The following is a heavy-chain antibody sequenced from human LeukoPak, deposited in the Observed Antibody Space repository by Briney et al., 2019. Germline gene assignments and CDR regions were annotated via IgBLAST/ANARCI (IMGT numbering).Heavy chain of an antibody. CDR2: ISAYNGNT. V-gene: IGHV1-18*01. Sequence: ASVKVSCKASGYTFTSYGISWVRQAPGQGLEWMGWISAYNGNTNYAQKLQGRVTMTTDTSTSTAYMELRSLRSDDTALYYCARDTSSTYYYDMTPGRYWGQGTLVTVSS. J-gene: IGHJ4*02. D-gene: IGHD3-22*01. CDR3: ARDTSSTYYYDMTPGRY. CDR1: GYTFTSYG.